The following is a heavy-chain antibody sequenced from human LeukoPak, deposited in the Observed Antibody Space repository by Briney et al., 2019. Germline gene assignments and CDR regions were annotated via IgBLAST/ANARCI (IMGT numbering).Heavy chain of an antibody. Sequence: PGGSLRLSCAASGFTFSSYAMSWVRQAPGKGLEWVSAISGSGGSTYYADSVKGRFTISRDNAKNSLYLQMNSLRAEDTAVYYCARDRDSADYWGQGTLATVSS. CDR2: ISGSGGST. J-gene: IGHJ4*02. D-gene: IGHD2-21*02. CDR3: ARDRDSADY. V-gene: IGHV3-23*01. CDR1: GFTFSSYA.